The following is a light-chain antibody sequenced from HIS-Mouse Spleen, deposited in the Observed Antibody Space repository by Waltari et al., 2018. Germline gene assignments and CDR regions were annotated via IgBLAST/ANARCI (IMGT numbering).Light chain of an antibody. V-gene: IGLV1-40*01. CDR3: QSYDSGLSVGV. CDR1: STNIGAGYD. J-gene: IGLJ3*02. CDR2: GNS. Sequence: CTGSSTNIGAGYDVHWYQQLPGTAPKLLIYGNSNRPSGVPDRFPGPKSGTSASLAITGLPAEDEADYSCQSYDSGLSVGVFGGGTKLTVL.